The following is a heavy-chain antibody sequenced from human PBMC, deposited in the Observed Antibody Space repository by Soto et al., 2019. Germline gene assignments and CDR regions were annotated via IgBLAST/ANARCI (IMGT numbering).Heavy chain of an antibody. J-gene: IGHJ6*02. Sequence: QVQLVQSGGEVKKPGASVKVSCKTSGYSFTTYGISWVRQAPGQGLEWMGWISGYNGNTHYAQKFQGRVSMTTDTSTSTAYMELRSLRSGDRAVYYCAREGPAPYYYYGMDVWGQGTTVTVSS. CDR1: GYSFTTYG. V-gene: IGHV1-18*01. CDR2: ISGYNGNT. CDR3: AREGPAPYYYYGMDV.